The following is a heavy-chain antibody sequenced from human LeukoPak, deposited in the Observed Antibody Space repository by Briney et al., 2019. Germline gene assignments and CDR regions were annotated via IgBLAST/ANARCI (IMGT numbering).Heavy chain of an antibody. V-gene: IGHV4-59*01. CDR1: GGSISSYY. CDR2: IYYSGST. CDR3: ARGSVAGHFDY. D-gene: IGHD6-19*01. Sequence: SETLSLTCTVSGGSISSYYWSWIREPPGKGLEWIGYIYYSGSTNYNPSLKSRVTISVDTSKNQFSLKLSSVTAADTAVYYCARGSVAGHFDYWAQGTLVTVSS. J-gene: IGHJ4*02.